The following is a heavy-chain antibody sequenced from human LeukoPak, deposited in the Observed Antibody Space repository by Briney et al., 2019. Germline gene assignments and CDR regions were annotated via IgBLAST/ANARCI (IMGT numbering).Heavy chain of an antibody. Sequence: GASVKVSCKASGYTFTNYGLSWVRQAPGQGLEWMGWISTYNDNTNYAQRFQGRVTMTTDTSTSTAYMELRSLRSDDTAVYYCARDSGADGGSPDPWGQGTLVTVSS. CDR3: ARDSGADGGSPDP. V-gene: IGHV1-18*01. D-gene: IGHD2-15*01. CDR2: ISTYNDNT. J-gene: IGHJ5*02. CDR1: GYTFTNYG.